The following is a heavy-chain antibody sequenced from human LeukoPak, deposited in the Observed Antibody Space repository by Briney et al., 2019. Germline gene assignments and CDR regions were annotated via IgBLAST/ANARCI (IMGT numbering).Heavy chain of an antibody. Sequence: SETLSLTCAVYGGSFSGYYWSWIRQPPGKGLEWIGEINHSGSTNYNPSLKSGVTISVDTSKNQFSLKLSSVTAADTAVYYCASLAHDYVWGSYPYWGQGTLVTVSS. V-gene: IGHV4-34*01. J-gene: IGHJ4*02. CDR2: INHSGST. CDR3: ASLAHDYVWGSYPY. CDR1: GGSFSGYY. D-gene: IGHD3-16*02.